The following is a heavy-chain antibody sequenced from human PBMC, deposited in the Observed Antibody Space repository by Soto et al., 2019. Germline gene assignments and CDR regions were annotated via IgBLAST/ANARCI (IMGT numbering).Heavy chain of an antibody. D-gene: IGHD2-2*01. CDR2: ISAYNGNT. CDR1: GYTFTSYG. J-gene: IGHJ6*02. Sequence: GASVKVSCKASGYTFTSYGISWVRQAPGQGLEWMGWISAYNGNTNYAQKLQGRVTMTTDTSTSTAYMELRRLRSDDTAVYYCARGCSSTSCPPSGMDVWGQGTTVTVSS. CDR3: ARGCSSTSCPPSGMDV. V-gene: IGHV1-18*01.